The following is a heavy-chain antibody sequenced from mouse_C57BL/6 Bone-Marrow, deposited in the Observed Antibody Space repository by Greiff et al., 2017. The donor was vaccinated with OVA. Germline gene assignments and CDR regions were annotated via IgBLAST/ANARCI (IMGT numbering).Heavy chain of an antibody. CDR1: GYAFSSSW. CDR2: IYPGDGDT. J-gene: IGHJ2*01. CDR3: ARERNWVDY. Sequence: VKLQESGPELVKPGASVKISCKASGYAFSSSWMNWVKQRPGKGLEWIGRIYPGDGDTNYNGKFKGKATLTADKSSSTAYMQLSSLTSEDSAVYFCARERNWVDYWGQGTTLTVSS. D-gene: IGHD4-1*01. V-gene: IGHV1-82*01.